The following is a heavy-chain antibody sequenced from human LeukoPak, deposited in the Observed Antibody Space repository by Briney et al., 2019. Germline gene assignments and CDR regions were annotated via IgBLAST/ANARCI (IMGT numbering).Heavy chain of an antibody. J-gene: IGHJ5*02. CDR2: IYWNDDK. CDR1: GFSLSTSGVG. CDR3: AHRPPQSRDSSGYYRHWFDP. Sequence: ESGPTLVKPAQTLTLTCTFSGFSLSTSGVGVGWIRQPPGKALEWLALIYWNDDKRYIPSLKSRLTITKDTSKNQVVLTMTNMDPVDTATYYCAHRPPQSRDSSGYYRHWFDPWGQGTLVTVSS. D-gene: IGHD3-22*01. V-gene: IGHV2-5*01.